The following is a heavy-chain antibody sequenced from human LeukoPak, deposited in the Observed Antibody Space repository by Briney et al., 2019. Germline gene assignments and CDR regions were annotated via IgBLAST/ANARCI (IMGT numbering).Heavy chain of an antibody. Sequence: SETLSLTCTVSGGSISSYYWSWIRQPPGKGLEWIGYIYYSGSTNYNPSLTSRVTISVDTSKNQFSLKLSSVTAADTAVYYCARDRYYDFWSGYYPRSHYYGMDVWGQGTTVTVSS. CDR2: IYYSGST. CDR3: ARDRYYDFWSGYYPRSHYYGMDV. CDR1: GGSISSYY. J-gene: IGHJ6*02. V-gene: IGHV4-59*01. D-gene: IGHD3-3*01.